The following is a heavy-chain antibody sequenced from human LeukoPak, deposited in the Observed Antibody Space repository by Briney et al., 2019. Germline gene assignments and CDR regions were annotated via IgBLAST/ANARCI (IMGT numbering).Heavy chain of an antibody. Sequence: PSETLSLTCAVSGGSISSGGYSWSWIRQPPGKGLEWVGYIYHSGSTYYNPSLKSRVTISVDRSKNQFSLKLSSVTAADTAVYYCARDEAAAAGSEYFQHWGQGTLVTVSS. CDR1: GGSISSGGYS. V-gene: IGHV4-30-2*01. CDR3: ARDEAAAAGSEYFQH. D-gene: IGHD6-13*01. J-gene: IGHJ1*01. CDR2: IYHSGST.